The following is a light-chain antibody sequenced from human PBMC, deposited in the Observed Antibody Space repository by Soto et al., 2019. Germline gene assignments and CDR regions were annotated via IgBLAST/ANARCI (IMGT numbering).Light chain of an antibody. CDR3: SSYTSSSTPGV. CDR2: EVN. CDR1: SSDVGGYNY. Sequence: QSALTQPASVSGSPGQSITISCTGTSSDVGGYNYVSWYQQHPGKAPKLMIYEVNNRPSGVSNRFSGAKSGSTASLTISGLQAEDEADYYCSSYTSSSTPGVFGTGTKVTVL. J-gene: IGLJ1*01. V-gene: IGLV2-14*01.